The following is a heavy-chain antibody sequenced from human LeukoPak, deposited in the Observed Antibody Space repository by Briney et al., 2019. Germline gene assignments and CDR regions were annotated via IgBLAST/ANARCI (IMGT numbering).Heavy chain of an antibody. CDR3: ARDRGYYFDY. V-gene: IGHV4-31*03. Sequence: SETLSLTCSVSGYSLSSGYFWGWIRQHPGKGLEWIGYIYYSGSTYYNPSLKSRVTISVDTSKNQFSLKLSSVTAADTAVYYCARDRGYYFDYWDQGTLVTVSS. CDR2: IYYSGST. CDR1: GYSLSSGYF. J-gene: IGHJ4*02. D-gene: IGHD3-10*01.